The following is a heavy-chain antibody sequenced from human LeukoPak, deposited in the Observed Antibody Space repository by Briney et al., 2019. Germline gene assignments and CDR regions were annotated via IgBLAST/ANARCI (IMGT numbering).Heavy chain of an antibody. Sequence: PSETLSLTCTVSGGSISSYYWSWIRQPPGKGLEWIGYIYYSGSTNYNPSLKSRVTISVDTSKNQFSLKLSSVTAADTAVYYCARAGEDDDYCYYYMDVWGKGTTVTVSS. V-gene: IGHV4-59*01. CDR3: ARAGEDDDYCYYYMDV. J-gene: IGHJ6*03. CDR2: IYYSGST. CDR1: GGSISSYY. D-gene: IGHD4-17*01.